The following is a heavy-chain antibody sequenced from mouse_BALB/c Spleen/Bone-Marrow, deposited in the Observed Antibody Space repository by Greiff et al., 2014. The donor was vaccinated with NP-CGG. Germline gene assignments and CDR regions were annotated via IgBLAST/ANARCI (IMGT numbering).Heavy chain of an antibody. CDR2: IDPANGNT. Sequence: DVHLVESGAALVKPGASVKLSCTASGFNIKDTHMHWVKQRPEQGLEWIGRIDPANGNTKYDPKFQGMATITADTSSNTAYLQLSSLTSEDTAVYYCANYYYGSHFDYWGQGTTLTVSS. CDR3: ANYYYGSHFDY. CDR1: GFNIKDTH. J-gene: IGHJ2*01. V-gene: IGHV14-3*02. D-gene: IGHD1-1*01.